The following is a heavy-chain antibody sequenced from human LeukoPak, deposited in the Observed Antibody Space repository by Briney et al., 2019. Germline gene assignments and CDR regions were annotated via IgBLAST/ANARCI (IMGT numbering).Heavy chain of an antibody. CDR1: GGSFSGYY. J-gene: IGHJ4*02. V-gene: IGHV4-34*01. Sequence: SETLSLTCAVYGGSFSGYYWSWIRQPPGKGLEWIGEINHSGSTNYNPSLKSRVTISVDTSKNQFSLKLSSVTAADTAVYYRARVGVLDTAMPIYYFDYWGQGTLVTVSS. CDR2: INHSGST. D-gene: IGHD5-18*01. CDR3: ARVGVLDTAMPIYYFDY.